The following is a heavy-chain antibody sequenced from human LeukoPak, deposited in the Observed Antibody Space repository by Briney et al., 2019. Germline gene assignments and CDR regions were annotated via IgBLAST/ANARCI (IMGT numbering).Heavy chain of an antibody. Sequence: PGGSLRLSCAASGFTFSSYAMSWVRQAPGEGLEWVSAISGSGGSTYYADSVKGRFTISRDNSKNTLYLQMNSLRAEDTAVYYCAKVGSYYYDSSGYSPEIYAFDIWGQGTMVTVSS. CDR3: AKVGSYYYDSSGYSPEIYAFDI. J-gene: IGHJ3*02. CDR1: GFTFSSYA. D-gene: IGHD3-22*01. CDR2: ISGSGGST. V-gene: IGHV3-23*01.